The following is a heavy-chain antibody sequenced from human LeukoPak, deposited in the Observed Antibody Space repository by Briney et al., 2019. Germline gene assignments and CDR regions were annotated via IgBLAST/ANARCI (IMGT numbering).Heavy chain of an antibody. CDR2: MSDTGAHK. J-gene: IGHJ4*02. CDR1: GFPFNSYA. CDR3: VKKVAVTPEHWGFDY. Sequence: GGSLRLSCAASGFPFNSYAMGRVRQAPGKGLDWVSIMSDTGAHKFYADSVKGRFIISRDNSKNMVYLQMNSLRAEDTAVYYCVKKVAVTPEHWGFDYWGQGTLVTVSS. V-gene: IGHV3-23*01. D-gene: IGHD2-21*02.